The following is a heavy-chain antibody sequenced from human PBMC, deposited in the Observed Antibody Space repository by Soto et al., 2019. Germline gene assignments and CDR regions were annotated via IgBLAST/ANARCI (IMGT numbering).Heavy chain of an antibody. D-gene: IGHD1-26*01. Sequence: QVQLVESGGGVVQPGRSLRLSCAASGFTFSSYGMHWVRQAPGKGLEWVAVIWYDGSNKYYADSVKGRFTISRDNSKNTLYLQMNSLRAGDTAVYYCARDGSYYGMDVWGQGTTVTVSS. CDR1: GFTFSSYG. CDR2: IWYDGSNK. J-gene: IGHJ6*02. CDR3: ARDGSYYGMDV. V-gene: IGHV3-33*01.